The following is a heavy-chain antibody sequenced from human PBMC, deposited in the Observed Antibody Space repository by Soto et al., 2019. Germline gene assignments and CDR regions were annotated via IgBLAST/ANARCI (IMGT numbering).Heavy chain of an antibody. CDR1: GGTFSSYA. CDR2: IIPISGTA. D-gene: IGHD2-2*01. J-gene: IGHJ6*02. Sequence: QVQLVQSGAEVKKPGSSVKVSCKASGGTFSSYAISWVLQAPGQGLEWMGGIIPISGTANYAQKFQGRVTSTADESTSTAYMELSSLRSEDTAVYYCARSQGSSTSLEIYYYYYYGMDVWGQGTTVTVSS. V-gene: IGHV1-69*01. CDR3: ARSQGSSTSLEIYYYYYYGMDV.